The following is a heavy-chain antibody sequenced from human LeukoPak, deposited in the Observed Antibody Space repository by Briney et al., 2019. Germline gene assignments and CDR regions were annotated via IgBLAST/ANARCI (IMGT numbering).Heavy chain of an antibody. D-gene: IGHD5-18*01. Sequence: SETLSLTCALCGGSLSGYYWRWLPEPPGRGGEWSGDIKHGGSTKYNPPLKSRVPISVDTSKDHFSLKLSSVTSADSAVYYCARQPTGYSAGYWFDPWGQRTLVTVSS. J-gene: IGHJ5*02. V-gene: IGHV4-34*01. CDR3: ARQPTGYSAGYWFDP. CDR2: IKHGGST. CDR1: GGSLSGYY.